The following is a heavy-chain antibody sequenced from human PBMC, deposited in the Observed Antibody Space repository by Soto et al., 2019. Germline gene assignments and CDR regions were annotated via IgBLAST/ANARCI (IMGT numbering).Heavy chain of an antibody. CDR3: ARGGGDGVVPLFDY. D-gene: IGHD3-3*01. V-gene: IGHV4-4*07. CDR2: IYTSGST. CDR1: GGSISSYY. Sequence: SETLSLTCTVSGGSISSYYWSWIRQPAGKGLEWIGRIYTSGSTNYNPSLKSRVTMSVDTSKNQFSLKLSSVTAADTAVYYCARGGGDGVVPLFDYWGQGTLVTVSS. J-gene: IGHJ4*02.